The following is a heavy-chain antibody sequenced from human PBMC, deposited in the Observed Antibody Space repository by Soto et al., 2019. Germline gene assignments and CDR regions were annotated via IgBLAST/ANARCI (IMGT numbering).Heavy chain of an antibody. V-gene: IGHV3-53*01. CDR1: GFTVSSSY. J-gene: IGHJ6*02. Sequence: PGGSLRLSCAASGFTVSSSYMSWVRQAPGKGLEWVSGIYSGATTSYPDSVKGRFTISRDNSENTVSLQVNSLRVEDTAMYYCARLGTYYDSWSGLYGLDVWGQGTTVTVSS. D-gene: IGHD3-3*01. CDR2: IYSGATT. CDR3: ARLGTYYDSWSGLYGLDV.